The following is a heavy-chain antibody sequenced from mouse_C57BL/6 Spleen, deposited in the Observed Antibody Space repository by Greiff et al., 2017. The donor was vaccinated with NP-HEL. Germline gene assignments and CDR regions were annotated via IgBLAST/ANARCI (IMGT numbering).Heavy chain of an antibody. CDR2: IYYSGTI. Sequence: EVKLQESGPGLVKPSQTVFLTCTVTGISITTGNYRWSWIRQFPGNKLEWIGYIYYSGTITYNPSLTSRTTITRDTPKNQFFLEMNSLTAEDTATYYCARGDDYDSWFAYWGQGTLVTVSA. J-gene: IGHJ3*01. D-gene: IGHD2-4*01. CDR1: GISITTGNYR. CDR3: ARGDDYDSWFAY. V-gene: IGHV3-5*01.